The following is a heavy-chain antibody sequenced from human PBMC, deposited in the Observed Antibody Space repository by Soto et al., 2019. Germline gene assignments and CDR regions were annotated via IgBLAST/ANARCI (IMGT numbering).Heavy chain of an antibody. V-gene: IGHV5-51*01. CDR1: GYSFTSNW. D-gene: IGHD5-18*01. CDR2: IYPGDSDT. CDR3: ARQVEDGYSYRYGY. J-gene: IGHJ4*02. Sequence: GESLKISCKGSGYSFTSNWIGWVRQTPGRGLEWMGIIYPGDSDTRYSPSFQGQVTISADQSITTAYLLWSSLKAADTAIYYCARQVEDGYSYRYGYWGQGTLVTVSS.